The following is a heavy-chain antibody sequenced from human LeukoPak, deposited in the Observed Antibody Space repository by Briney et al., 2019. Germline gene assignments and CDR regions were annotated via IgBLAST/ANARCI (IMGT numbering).Heavy chain of an antibody. J-gene: IGHJ4*02. Sequence: PSQTLSLTCTVSGGSISSGGYYWSWIRQPPGKGLEWIGEINHSGSTNYNPSLKSRVTISVDTSKNQFSLKLSSVTAADTAVYYCARGGDTCSSTSCYHFDYWGQGTLVTVSS. V-gene: IGHV4-30-2*01. D-gene: IGHD2-2*01. CDR1: GGSISSGGYY. CDR2: INHSGST. CDR3: ARGGDTCSSTSCYHFDY.